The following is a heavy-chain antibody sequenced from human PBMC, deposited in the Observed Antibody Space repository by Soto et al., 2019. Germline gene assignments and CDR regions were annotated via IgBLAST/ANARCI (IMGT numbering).Heavy chain of an antibody. V-gene: IGHV1-18*01. CDR1: GYTFTSYG. J-gene: IGHJ5*02. D-gene: IGHD3-10*01. CDR3: ARGAPMVRGVIGNNWFDP. Sequence: ASLRVSCKASGYTFTSYGISWVRQAPGQGLEWMGWISAYNGNTNYAQKLQGRVTMTTDKSTSTAYMELRSLRSDDTAVYYCARGAPMVRGVIGNNWFDPWGQGTLVTVSS. CDR2: ISAYNGNT.